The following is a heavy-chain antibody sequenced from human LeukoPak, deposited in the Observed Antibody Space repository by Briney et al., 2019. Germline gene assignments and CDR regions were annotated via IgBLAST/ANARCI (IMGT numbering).Heavy chain of an antibody. CDR1: GGSISSYY. D-gene: IGHD6-13*01. V-gene: IGHV4-59*01. Sequence: PSETLSLTCTVSGGSISSYYWSWIRQPPGKGLEWIGYIYYSGSTNYNPSLKSRVTISVDTSKNQLSLKLSSVTAADTAVYYCARGRIAAGWFDYWGQGTLVTVSS. J-gene: IGHJ4*02. CDR2: IYYSGST. CDR3: ARGRIAAGWFDY.